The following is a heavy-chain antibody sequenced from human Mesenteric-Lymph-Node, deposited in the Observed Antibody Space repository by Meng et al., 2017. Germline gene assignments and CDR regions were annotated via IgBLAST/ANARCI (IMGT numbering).Heavy chain of an antibody. D-gene: IGHD1-14*01. J-gene: IGHJ4*02. CDR2: IIPIFGTA. CDR3: ARVGTMTYNQIDY. CDR1: GGTFSSYA. Sequence: SVKVSCKASGGTFSSYAISWVRQAPGQGLEWMGGIIPIFGTANYAQKFQGRVTITTDESTSTAYMELSSLRSEDTAVYYCARVGTMTYNQIDYWGQGTLVTVSS. V-gene: IGHV1-69*05.